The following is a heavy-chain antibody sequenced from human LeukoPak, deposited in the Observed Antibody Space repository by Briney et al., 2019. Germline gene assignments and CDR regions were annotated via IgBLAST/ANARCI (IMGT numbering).Heavy chain of an antibody. CDR2: INPSGGST. D-gene: IGHD3-22*01. V-gene: IGHV1-46*01. CDR3: ARDLQYTYDSSGYLEGGRSPPYYYGMDV. CDR1: GYTFTGYY. J-gene: IGHJ6*02. Sequence: VASVKVSCKASGYTFTGYYMHWVRQAPGQGLEWMGIINPSGGSTSYAQTFQGRVTMTRDTSTSTVYMELSSLRSEDTAVYYCARDLQYTYDSSGYLEGGRSPPYYYGMDVWGQGTTVTVSS.